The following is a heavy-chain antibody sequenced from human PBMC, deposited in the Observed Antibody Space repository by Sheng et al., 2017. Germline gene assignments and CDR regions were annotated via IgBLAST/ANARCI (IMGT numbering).Heavy chain of an antibody. V-gene: IGHV3-30*18. J-gene: IGHJ6*03. D-gene: IGHD3-10*01. CDR2: ISYDESDE. CDR3: AKGDGSEGSYYHYYYMDV. Sequence: QVQLVESGGGVVQPGRSLRLSCAASGFTFSSYGMHWVRQAPGKGLEWVAVISYDESDEYYADSVRGRFTISRDNSKNTLYLQMNSLRDEDTAVYYCAKGDGSEGSYYHYYYMDVWGQGTTVTVTS. CDR1: GFTFSSYG.